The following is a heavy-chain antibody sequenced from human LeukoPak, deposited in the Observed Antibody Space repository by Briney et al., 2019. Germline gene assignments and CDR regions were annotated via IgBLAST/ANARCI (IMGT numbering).Heavy chain of an antibody. Sequence: ASVKVSCKASGYTFNNYGISWVRQAPGQGLEWMGWVTSYNGDTNYAQKFQGRVTMSADTSTSTAYMELRSLRFDDTAIYYCAKDWHILTGRNCFDHWGQGTLVTVSS. CDR3: AKDWHILTGRNCFDH. V-gene: IGHV1-18*01. D-gene: IGHD3-9*01. CDR2: VTSYNGDT. CDR1: GYTFNNYG. J-gene: IGHJ5*02.